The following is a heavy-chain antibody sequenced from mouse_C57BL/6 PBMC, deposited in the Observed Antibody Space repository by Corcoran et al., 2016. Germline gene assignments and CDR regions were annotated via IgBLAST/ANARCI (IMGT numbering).Heavy chain of an antibody. D-gene: IGHD1-1*01. CDR1: GYTFTTYG. V-gene: IGHV9-3*01. J-gene: IGHJ4*01. CDR3: ARSPDYYGSSYGGPYAMDY. Sequence: QIQLVQSGPELKKPGETVKISCKASGYTFTTYGMSWVKQAPGKGLKWMGWINTYSGVPTYADDFKGRFAFSLETSASTAYLQINNLNNEDTATDFCARSPDYYGSSYGGPYAMDYWGQGTSVTVSS. CDR2: INTYSGVP.